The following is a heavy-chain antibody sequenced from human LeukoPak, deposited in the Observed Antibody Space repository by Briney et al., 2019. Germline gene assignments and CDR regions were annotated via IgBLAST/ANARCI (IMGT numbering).Heavy chain of an antibody. D-gene: IGHD6-13*01. CDR2: ISGSGGST. CDR1: GFTFSSYA. CDR3: AKDHLRIAAGDY. Sequence: PGGSLRLSCAASGFTFSSYAMSWVRQAPGKGLEWVSAISGSGGSTYYADPVKGRFTISGDNSKNTLYLQMNSLRAEDTAVYYCAKDHLRIAAGDYWGQGTLVTVSS. V-gene: IGHV3-23*01. J-gene: IGHJ4*02.